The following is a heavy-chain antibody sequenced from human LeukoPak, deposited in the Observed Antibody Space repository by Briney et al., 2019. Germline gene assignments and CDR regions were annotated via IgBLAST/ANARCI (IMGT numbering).Heavy chain of an antibody. J-gene: IGHJ4*02. Sequence: GGSLRLSCAASGFTFRSFAMHWVRQAPGKGLEWVAVISYDGSNKYYADSVKGRFTISRDNSKNTLYLQMNSLRAEDTAVYYCAKGSGSYYPDYWGQGTLVTVSS. CDR1: GFTFRSFA. CDR2: ISYDGSNK. D-gene: IGHD3-10*01. CDR3: AKGSGSYYPDY. V-gene: IGHV3-30*04.